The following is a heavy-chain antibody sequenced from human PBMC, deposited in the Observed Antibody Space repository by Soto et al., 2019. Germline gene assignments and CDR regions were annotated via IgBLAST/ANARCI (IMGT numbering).Heavy chain of an antibody. CDR3: AGNYGGNSREFFQH. J-gene: IGHJ1*01. CDR2: IYYSGST. CDR1: GGSISSGGYY. V-gene: IGHV4-31*03. Sequence: SETLSLTCTVSGGSISSGGYYWSWIRQHPGKGLEWIGYIYYSGSTYYNPSLKSRVTISVDTSKNQFSLKLSSVTAADTAVYYCAGNYGGNSREFFQHWGQCTLVTVSS. D-gene: IGHD4-17*01.